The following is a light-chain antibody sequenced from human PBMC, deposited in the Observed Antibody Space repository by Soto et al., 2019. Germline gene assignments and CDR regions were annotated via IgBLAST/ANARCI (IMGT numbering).Light chain of an antibody. CDR2: GNS. CDR3: QSYDSSLSGWV. J-gene: IGLJ3*02. CDR1: RSNIGAGYG. Sequence: QSVLTQPPSVSGAPGQRVTISCTGSRSNIGAGYGVHWYQQLPGTAPKLLIYGNSNRPSGVPDRFSGSKSGTSASLAITGLQAEDEADYYCQSYDSSLSGWVFGGGTKVTVL. V-gene: IGLV1-40*01.